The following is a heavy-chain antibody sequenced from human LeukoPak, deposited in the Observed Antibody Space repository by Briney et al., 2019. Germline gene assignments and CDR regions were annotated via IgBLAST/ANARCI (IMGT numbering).Heavy chain of an antibody. Sequence: GGSLRLSCAASGFTFSSFDMHWVRHATGKGLEWVSAIGTAGDTYYPGSVKGRFTISRENAKNSLYLQMNSLRAGDTAVYYCARGRSGWYGSWFDPWGQGTLVTVSS. D-gene: IGHD6-19*01. CDR2: IGTAGDT. J-gene: IGHJ5*02. CDR1: GFTFSSFD. V-gene: IGHV3-13*01. CDR3: ARGRSGWYGSWFDP.